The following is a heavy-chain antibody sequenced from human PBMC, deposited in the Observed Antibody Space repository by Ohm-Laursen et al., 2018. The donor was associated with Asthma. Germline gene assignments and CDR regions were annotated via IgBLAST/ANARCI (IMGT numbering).Heavy chain of an antibody. J-gene: IGHJ4*02. D-gene: IGHD6-6*01. CDR1: GFTFSIYA. V-gene: IGHV3-30*04. Sequence: SLRLSCAAFGFTFSIYALHWVRQAPGKGLEWVAIISSDETYKNYANSVKGRFTISKDNSKNTLFLQMNSLRPDDTAVYYCARDWGRAARPDFDYWGQGTLVTVSS. CDR3: ARDWGRAARPDFDY. CDR2: ISSDETYK.